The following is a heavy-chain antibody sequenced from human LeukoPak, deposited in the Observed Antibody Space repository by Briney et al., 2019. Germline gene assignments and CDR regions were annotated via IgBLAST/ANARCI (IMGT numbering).Heavy chain of an antibody. J-gene: IGHJ4*02. Sequence: GGSLRLSCPASGFTFSSYAMSWVRQAPGKGLEWVSSISGSGGSTYYADSVKGRFTISRDNSKNTLYLQMNSLRAEDTAVYYCAKDPNPYYYDSSGYSGYWGQATLVTVPS. CDR3: AKDPNPYYYDSSGYSGY. V-gene: IGHV3-23*01. D-gene: IGHD3-22*01. CDR1: GFTFSSYA. CDR2: ISGSGGST.